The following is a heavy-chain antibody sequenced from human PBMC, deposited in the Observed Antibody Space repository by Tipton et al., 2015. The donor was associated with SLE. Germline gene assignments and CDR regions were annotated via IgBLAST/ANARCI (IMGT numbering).Heavy chain of an antibody. CDR3: ARDAKCPITSAEYFDL. D-gene: IGHD5-12*01. Sequence: TLSLTCTVSGGSIRGYYWSWIRQPPGNGLEWIGCISHSGSAIYNPSLKSRVTISVDTSENQFSLKLSSVTAADTAVYYCARDAKCPITSAEYFDLWGRGTQVTVSS. J-gene: IGHJ2*01. V-gene: IGHV4-59*12. CDR1: GGSIRGYY. CDR2: ISHSGSA.